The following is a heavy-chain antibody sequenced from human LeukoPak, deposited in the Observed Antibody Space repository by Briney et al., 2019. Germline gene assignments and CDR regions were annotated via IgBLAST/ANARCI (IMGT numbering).Heavy chain of an antibody. J-gene: IGHJ4*02. V-gene: IGHV3-48*01. CDR2: ISSSSSTI. CDR1: GFTFSSYS. D-gene: IGHD3-22*01. Sequence: QPGGSLRLSCAASGFTFSSYSMNWVRQAPGKGLEWVSYISSSSSTIYYADSVKGRFTISRDNAKNSLYLQMNSLRAEDTAVYYCARADSYYYDSSGYYHWAYWGQGTLVTVSS. CDR3: ARADSYYYDSSGYYHWAY.